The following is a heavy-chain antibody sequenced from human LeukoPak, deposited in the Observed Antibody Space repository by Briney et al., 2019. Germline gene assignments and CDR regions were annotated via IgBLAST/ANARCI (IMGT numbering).Heavy chain of an antibody. CDR2: IRSKAYGGTT. Sequence: PGGSLRLSCAASGFTFSSYSMNWVRQAPGKGLEWVGFIRSKAYGGTTEYAASVKGRFTISRDDSKSIAYLQMNSLKTEDTAVYYCTRDRGFGELFPHAFDIWGQGTMVTVSS. D-gene: IGHD3-10*01. CDR3: TRDRGFGELFPHAFDI. V-gene: IGHV3-49*04. CDR1: GFTFSSYS. J-gene: IGHJ3*02.